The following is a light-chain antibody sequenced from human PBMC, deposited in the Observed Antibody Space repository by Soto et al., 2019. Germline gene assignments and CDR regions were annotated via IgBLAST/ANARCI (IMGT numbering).Light chain of an antibody. J-gene: IGLJ7*01. CDR3: CSYTTSNTRQIV. Sequence: QSALTQPASVSGSPGQSITISCTGTSSDVGGYNYVSWYQQHPGKAPKFMIYDVSNRPSGVSNRFSGSKSGNTASLTISGLQADDEGDYYCCSYTTSNTRQIVFGTGTQLTVL. CDR2: DVS. CDR1: SSDVGGYNY. V-gene: IGLV2-14*01.